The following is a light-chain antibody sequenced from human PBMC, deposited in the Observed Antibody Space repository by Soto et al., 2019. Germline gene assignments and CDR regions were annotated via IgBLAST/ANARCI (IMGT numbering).Light chain of an antibody. CDR2: DVS. J-gene: IGLJ1*01. V-gene: IGLV2-14*01. CDR1: SSDVGGYNY. Sequence: QSALPQPASMSGSPGQSITISCTGTSSDVGGYNYVSWYQQHPGKAPKLMIYDVSNRPSGVSNRFSGSKSGNTASLTISGLQAEDEADYYCSSYTSSSTPYVFGTGTKLTVL. CDR3: SSYTSSSTPYV.